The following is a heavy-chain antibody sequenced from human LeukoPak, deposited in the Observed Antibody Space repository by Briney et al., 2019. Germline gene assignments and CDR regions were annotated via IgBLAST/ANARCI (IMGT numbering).Heavy chain of an antibody. CDR2: ISGSGGNT. V-gene: IGHV3-23*01. CDR1: GFTFNYYA. Sequence: GGSLRLSYAASGFTFNYYAMYWVRQAPGKGLEWVTAISGSGGNTYYADSVKGRFTISRDNSKNMVYLQMNSLRAEDTAVYYCAKGIDILTAYLDYWGQGTLVTVSS. D-gene: IGHD3-9*01. CDR3: AKGIDILTAYLDY. J-gene: IGHJ4*02.